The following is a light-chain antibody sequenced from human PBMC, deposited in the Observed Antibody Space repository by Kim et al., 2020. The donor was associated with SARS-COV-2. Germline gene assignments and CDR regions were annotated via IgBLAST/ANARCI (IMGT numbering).Light chain of an antibody. V-gene: IGKV3-15*01. CDR2: GAS. J-gene: IGKJ2*01. Sequence: EIVMTQSPSTLSVSPGERATLSCRASQSFGTNLAWYQQKPGQAPRLLIYGASTRATGIPARFSGSGSGTEFTLTISSLQSEDFAVYYCQQYNNWPYTFGQGTKLEI. CDR1: QSFGTN. CDR3: QQYNNWPYT.